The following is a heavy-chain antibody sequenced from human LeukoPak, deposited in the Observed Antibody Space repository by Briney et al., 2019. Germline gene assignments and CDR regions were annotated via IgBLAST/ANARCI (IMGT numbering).Heavy chain of an antibody. Sequence: SVKVSCKASGGTFSSYAISWVRQAPGQGLEWMEGIIPIFGTANYAQKFQGRVTITTDESTSTAYMELSSLRSEDTAVYYCARDDSGAKVDIDYWGQGTLLIVSS. D-gene: IGHD5-12*01. CDR1: GGTFSSYA. CDR3: ARDDSGAKVDIDY. CDR2: IIPIFGTA. J-gene: IGHJ4*02. V-gene: IGHV1-69*05.